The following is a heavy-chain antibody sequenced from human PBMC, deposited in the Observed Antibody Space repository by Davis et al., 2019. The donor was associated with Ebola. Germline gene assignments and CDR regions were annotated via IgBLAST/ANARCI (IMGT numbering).Heavy chain of an antibody. CDR1: GFNLNTYS. Sequence: GESLKISCAASGFNLNTYSMNWVRQAPGKGLEWVSYISGDSRTIDYADSVKGRFTVSRDNAKNSLYLQMNSLRDEDTALYYCARHDDYWGQGTLVTVSS. J-gene: IGHJ4*02. CDR2: ISGDSRTI. V-gene: IGHV3-48*02. CDR3: ARHDDY.